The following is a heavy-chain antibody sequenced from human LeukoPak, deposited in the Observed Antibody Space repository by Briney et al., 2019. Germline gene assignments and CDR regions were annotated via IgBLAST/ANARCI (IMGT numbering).Heavy chain of an antibody. CDR2: ISADGADT. D-gene: IGHD2-2*01. CDR1: AFTFSNFA. Sequence: GGSLRLSCAASAFTFSNFAKTWVRQAPGKGLEWVSAISADGADTYYADSVKGRFTISRDNSKNTLYLQMFSLRAEDTAVYYCAKSGCSSTSCYGLFSGWFDPWGQGTLVTVSS. CDR3: AKSGCSSTSCYGLFSGWFDP. J-gene: IGHJ5*02. V-gene: IGHV3-23*01.